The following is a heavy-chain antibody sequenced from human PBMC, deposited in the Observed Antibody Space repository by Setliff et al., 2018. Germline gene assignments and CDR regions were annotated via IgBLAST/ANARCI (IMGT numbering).Heavy chain of an antibody. D-gene: IGHD3-22*01. Sequence: ASVKVSCKASGYTFTSYDINWVRQATGQGLEWMGWMNPNSGNTGYAQKFQGRVTMTRNTSISTAYMELSSLRSEDTALYHCARDGNYYDSSGLANGGYWGQGTLVTVSS. CDR1: GYTFTSYD. J-gene: IGHJ4*02. CDR2: MNPNSGNT. CDR3: ARDGNYYDSSGLANGGY. V-gene: IGHV1-8*01.